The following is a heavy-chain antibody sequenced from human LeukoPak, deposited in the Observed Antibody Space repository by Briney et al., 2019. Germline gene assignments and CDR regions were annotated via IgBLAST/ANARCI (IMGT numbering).Heavy chain of an antibody. CDR3: ARREWSSRTRSHFDY. J-gene: IGHJ4*02. V-gene: IGHV4-39*01. D-gene: IGHD6-19*01. CDR1: GGSISSSSYY. Sequence: PSQTLSLTCTVSGGSISSSSYYWGWIRQPPGKGLEWIGSIYYSGSTYYNPSLKSRVTISVDTSKNQFSLKLSSVTAADTAVYYCARREWSSRTRSHFDYWGQGTLVTVSS. CDR2: IYYSGST.